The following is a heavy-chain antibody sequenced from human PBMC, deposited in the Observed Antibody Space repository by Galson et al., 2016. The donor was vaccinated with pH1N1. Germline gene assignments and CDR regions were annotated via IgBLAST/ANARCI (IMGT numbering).Heavy chain of an antibody. V-gene: IGHV5-51*03. CDR2: VNPGGSTI. CDR1: GYIFTSQW. CDR3: ARKYDFGDYRGNAFDI. Sequence: QSGAEVKKPGESLKISCKASGYIFTSQWIAWVRQVPGKGLEWVGVVNPGGSTIRYSPSFPGQVTISSDKSISTAYLQWISLRASDTAMYYCARKYDFGDYRGNAFDIWGQGTVVIVSS. D-gene: IGHD4-17*01. J-gene: IGHJ3*02.